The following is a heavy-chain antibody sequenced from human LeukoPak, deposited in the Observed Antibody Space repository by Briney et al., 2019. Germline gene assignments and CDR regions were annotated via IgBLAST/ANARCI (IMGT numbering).Heavy chain of an antibody. V-gene: IGHV5-51*01. CDR1: AVTFNNYW. D-gene: IGHD6-6*01. CDR2: IYPGDSET. CDR3: ARLATRLLDH. Sequence: GESLKISCKGSAVTFNNYWIGWVRQLPGKGLDWMGMIYPGDSETRYSPSFQGQVTMSVDKSVNTAYLHWAGLEASDTAMYFCARLATRLLDHWGQGTRVTVSS. J-gene: IGHJ4*02.